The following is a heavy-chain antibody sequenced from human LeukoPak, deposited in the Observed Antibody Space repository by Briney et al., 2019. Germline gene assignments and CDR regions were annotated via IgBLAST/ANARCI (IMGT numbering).Heavy chain of an antibody. CDR2: IKQDGYEK. CDR1: GFTFSVYW. V-gene: IGHV3-7*01. CDR3: ARDKIVGPTTLDY. J-gene: IGHJ4*02. Sequence: QTGGSLRLSCAASGFTFSVYWMSWVRQTPEKGLEWVANIKQDGYEKYYVDSVKGRFTISRDNAKNSLYLQMNSLRADDTAIYYCARDKIVGPTTLDYWGQGTLVTVSS. D-gene: IGHD1-26*01.